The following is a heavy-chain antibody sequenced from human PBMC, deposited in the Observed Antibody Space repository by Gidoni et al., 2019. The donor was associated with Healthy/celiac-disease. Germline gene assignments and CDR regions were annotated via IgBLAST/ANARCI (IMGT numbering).Heavy chain of an antibody. D-gene: IGHD6-19*01. CDR2: IIPIFGTA. Sequence: QVQLVQSGAEVKKPGSSVTVSCKASGGTFISYASSGVRQAPGQGLEWMGGIIPIFGTANYAQKFQGRVTITADESTSTAYMELSSLRSEDTAVYYCARGQLYSSGWPPSDPSYYGMDVWGQGTTVTVSS. CDR1: GGTFISYA. V-gene: IGHV1-69*01. J-gene: IGHJ6*02. CDR3: ARGQLYSSGWPPSDPSYYGMDV.